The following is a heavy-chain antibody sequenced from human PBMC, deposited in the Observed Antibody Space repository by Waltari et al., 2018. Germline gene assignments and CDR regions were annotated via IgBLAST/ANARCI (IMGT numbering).Heavy chain of an antibody. Sequence: EVQLVESGGGLVQPGGSLRLSCAASGFTFSSQAMSWVRQAPGKGLEWFSAISGSGGSTYYIDSVKGRFTISRDNSKNTLSLQMNSLRAEDTAVYYCAKASYSGSYYFDCWGQGTLVTVSS. CDR3: AKASYSGSYYFDC. J-gene: IGHJ4*02. D-gene: IGHD1-26*01. CDR1: GFTFSSQA. V-gene: IGHV3-23*04. CDR2: ISGSGGST.